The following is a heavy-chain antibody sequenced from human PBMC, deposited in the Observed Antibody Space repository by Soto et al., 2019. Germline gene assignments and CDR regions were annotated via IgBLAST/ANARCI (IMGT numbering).Heavy chain of an antibody. Sequence: PGGSLRLSCAASGFIFSDYAMTWVRQAPGKGLEWVSTISGTRGSNKYYADSVKGRFTISRDNSKNTLYLQMNSLRAEDTAVYYCAPDRAGDIYAAARRGLDYWCQFTLLT. J-gene: IGHJ4*02. D-gene: IGHD6-6*01. V-gene: IGHV3-23*01. CDR3: APDRAGDIYAAARRGLDY. CDR1: GFIFSDYA. CDR2: ISGTRGSNK.